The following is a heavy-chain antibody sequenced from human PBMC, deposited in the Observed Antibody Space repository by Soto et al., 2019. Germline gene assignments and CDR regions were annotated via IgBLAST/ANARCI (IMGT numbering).Heavy chain of an antibody. V-gene: IGHV3-7*03. D-gene: IGHD1-26*01. J-gene: IGHJ4*02. CDR3: ASDRFRGTYYLRGVTYFFEE. CDR2: IKQDESEK. CDR1: GLTFTDYW. Sequence: GGSLRLSCVTYGLTFTDYWMSWVRQAPGKGLEWAANIKQDESEKNYLDSVKGRFTISRDNAKNSLYLQMNSLRAEDTAVYYCASDRFRGTYYLRGVTYFFEEWGQGAPVTVSS.